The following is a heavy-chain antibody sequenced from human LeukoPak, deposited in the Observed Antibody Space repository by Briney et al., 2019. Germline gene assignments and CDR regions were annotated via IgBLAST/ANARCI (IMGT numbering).Heavy chain of an antibody. Sequence: GGSLRLSCAASGXTLSSYTMNWVRQAPGKGLEWVSSIGTSTTYIYYADSVKGRFTISRDNAKNSLYLQMNSLRAEDTAVYYCARGWSYGMDVWGQGTTATVSS. V-gene: IGHV3-21*01. D-gene: IGHD3-3*01. CDR3: ARGWSYGMDV. CDR1: GXTLSSYT. J-gene: IGHJ6*02. CDR2: IGTSTTYI.